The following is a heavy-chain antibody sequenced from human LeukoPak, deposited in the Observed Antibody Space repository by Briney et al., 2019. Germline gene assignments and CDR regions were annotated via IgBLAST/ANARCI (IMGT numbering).Heavy chain of an antibody. CDR3: AKDLTLLWFGELGGFDI. J-gene: IGHJ3*02. Sequence: GGSLRLSCAASGSTFSSYGMHWVRQAPGKGLEWVAVISYDGSNKYYADSVKGRFTISRDNSKNTLYLQMNSLRAEDTAVYYCAKDLTLLWFGELGGFDIWGQGTMVTVSS. CDR2: ISYDGSNK. CDR1: GSTFSSYG. V-gene: IGHV3-30*18. D-gene: IGHD3-10*01.